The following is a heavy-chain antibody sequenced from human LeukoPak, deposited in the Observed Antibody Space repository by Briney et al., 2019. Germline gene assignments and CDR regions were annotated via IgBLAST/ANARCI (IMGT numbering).Heavy chain of an antibody. D-gene: IGHD4-17*01. CDR2: IIPIFGTA. CDR1: GGTFSSYA. V-gene: IGHV1-69*01. J-gene: IGHJ5*02. Sequence: ASVKVSFKASGGTFSSYAISWVRQAPGQGLEWMGGIIPIFGTANYAQKFQGRVTITADESTSTAYMELSSLRSEDTAVYYCARGYGDYENWFDPWGQGTLVTVSS. CDR3: ARGYGDYENWFDP.